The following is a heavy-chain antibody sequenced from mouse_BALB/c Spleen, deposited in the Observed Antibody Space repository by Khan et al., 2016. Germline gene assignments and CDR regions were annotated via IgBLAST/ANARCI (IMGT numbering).Heavy chain of an antibody. CDR3: ASGNWDDGAMDY. D-gene: IGHD4-1*01. Sequence: LVKTGASVKISCKATGYSFTGYYMHWVKQSHGKSLEWIGYISCYNGATSYNQKFKGKATFTVDTSSSTAYMQFNSLTSEDAELEYCASGNWDDGAMDYWGQGTSGTVSA. V-gene: IGHV1S34*01. J-gene: IGHJ4*01. CDR2: ISCYNGAT. CDR1: GYSFTGYY.